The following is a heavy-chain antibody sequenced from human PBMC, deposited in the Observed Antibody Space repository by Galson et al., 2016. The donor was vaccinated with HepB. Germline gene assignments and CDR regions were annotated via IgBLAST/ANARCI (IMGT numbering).Heavy chain of an antibody. CDR2: MNPESGNT. J-gene: IGHJ5*02. CDR1: GYTFTTYD. V-gene: IGHV1-8*01. CDR3: ARSEHYENLFDP. Sequence: SVKVSCKASGYTFTTYDINWVRQATGQGLEWMGWMNPESGNTGYAQKFQGRVTMTRDTSINTAYMELSSLRSEDTAVYYCARSEHYENLFDPWGQGTLVTVSS. D-gene: IGHD3-22*01.